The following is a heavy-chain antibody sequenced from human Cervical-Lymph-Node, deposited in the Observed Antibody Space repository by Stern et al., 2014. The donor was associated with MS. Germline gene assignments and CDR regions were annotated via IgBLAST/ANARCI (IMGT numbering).Heavy chain of an antibody. CDR2: ILPIFGTT. J-gene: IGHJ6*02. CDR1: GGTFSNYA. Sequence: VQLVQSGAEVKKPGSSVKVSCKASGGTFSNYAISWVRQAPGEGLEWMGRILPIFGTTNYEQKFQDRVTITADKSTSTAYMDLSSLRSEDTALYFCAKESYYYHSSGSVSYYYYYGMDVWGQGTTVTVSS. V-gene: IGHV1-69*06. D-gene: IGHD3-22*01. CDR3: AKESYYYHSSGSVSYYYYYGMDV.